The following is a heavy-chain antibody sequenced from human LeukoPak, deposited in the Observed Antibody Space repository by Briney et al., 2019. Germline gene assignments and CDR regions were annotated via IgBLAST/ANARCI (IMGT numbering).Heavy chain of an antibody. CDR2: ISSSSSTI. D-gene: IGHD3-9*01. J-gene: IGHJ4*02. V-gene: IGHV3-48*04. CDR3: ARGGSTGRRAFDY. CDR1: GFTFSSYS. Sequence: GGSLRLSCAASGFTFSSYSMNWVRQAPGKGLEWVSYISSSSSTIYYVDSVKGRFTISRDNAKNSLYLQMNSLRAEDTAVYYCARGGSTGRRAFDYWGQGTLVTVSS.